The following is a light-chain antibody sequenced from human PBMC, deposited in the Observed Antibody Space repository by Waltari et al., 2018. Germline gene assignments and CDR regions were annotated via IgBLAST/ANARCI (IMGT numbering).Light chain of an antibody. J-gene: IGKJ4*01. CDR3: QQYYSTPLT. CDR2: AAS. Sequence: DIQMTQSPPSVSASVGDRVTITCRASQGFRSWLSWYQQKPGKAPKLLIYAASNLQSGVPSRFSGSGSGTDFTLTISSLQAEDVAVYYCQQYYSTPLTFGGGTKVEIK. V-gene: IGKV1-12*01. CDR1: QGFRSW.